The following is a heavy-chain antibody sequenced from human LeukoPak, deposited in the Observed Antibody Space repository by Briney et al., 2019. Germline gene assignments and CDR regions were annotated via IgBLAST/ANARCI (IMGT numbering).Heavy chain of an antibody. D-gene: IGHD3-10*01. CDR2: IYSDDAT. V-gene: IGHV3-53*01. Sequence: PGGSLRLSCAASGFTVGSGRRMSWVRQAPGEGLEWISTIYSDDATNYGDSVKGRFTISRDNSRNTLDLQMNSLRVEDTALYYCARGKLSAYYYGSGSHYYFDYWGQGTLVTVSS. J-gene: IGHJ4*02. CDR3: ARGKLSAYYYGSGSHYYFDY. CDR1: GFTVGSGR.